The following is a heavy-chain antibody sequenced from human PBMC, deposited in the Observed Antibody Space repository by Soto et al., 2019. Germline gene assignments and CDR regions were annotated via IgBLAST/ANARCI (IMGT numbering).Heavy chain of an antibody. V-gene: IGHV1-46*01. J-gene: IGHJ4*02. CDR3: ARARGGYYDSSGYYFDY. CDR1: GYTFTYYH. CDR2: INPNGGDT. D-gene: IGHD3-22*01. Sequence: QVQLVQSGAEMKKPGASVTVSCKASGYTFTYYHIHWVRQAPGQGLEWMGIINPNGGDTTYAQKFQGRVTMTRDTSTTTVYMEVSSLRSEDTAVYYCARARGGYYDSSGYYFDYWGQGTLVTVSS.